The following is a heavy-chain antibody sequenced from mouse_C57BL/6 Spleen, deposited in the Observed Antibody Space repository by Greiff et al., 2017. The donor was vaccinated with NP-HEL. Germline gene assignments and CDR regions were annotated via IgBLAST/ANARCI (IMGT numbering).Heavy chain of an antibody. V-gene: IGHV1-4*01. CDR2: INPISGYT. CDR1: GYTFTSYT. CDR3: ARPPVYYDYGPYYFDY. Sequence: VQLVESGAELARPGASVKMSCKASGYTFTSYTMHWVKQRPGQGLEWIGYINPISGYTKYNQKFKDKATLTADKSSSTAYMQLSSLTSEDSAVYYCARPPVYYDYGPYYFDYWGQGTTLTVSS. D-gene: IGHD2-4*01. J-gene: IGHJ2*01.